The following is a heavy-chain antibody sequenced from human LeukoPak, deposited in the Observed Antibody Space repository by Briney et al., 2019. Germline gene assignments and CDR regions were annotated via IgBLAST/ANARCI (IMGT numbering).Heavy chain of an antibody. CDR2: INPNSGGT. V-gene: IGHV1-2*02. Sequence: ASVKVSCKASGYTFTGYYMHWVRQAPGQGLEWMGWINPNSGGTNYAQKFQGRVTMTRDTSISTAYMELSSLRSEDTAVYYCAASRYDILTGYYRRRFDPWGQGTLVTVSS. CDR1: GYTFTGYY. J-gene: IGHJ5*02. CDR3: AASRYDILTGYYRRRFDP. D-gene: IGHD3-9*01.